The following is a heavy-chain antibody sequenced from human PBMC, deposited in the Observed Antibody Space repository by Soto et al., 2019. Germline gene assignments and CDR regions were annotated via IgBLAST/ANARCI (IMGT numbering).Heavy chain of an antibody. Sequence: QVLLVQSGADVKKPGPSVKVSCKPSGYTFPEFVINGVRQAPGQGLEWMGWMNTNTGNTGYAQKFQGRVTMTRDTSISTAYMELRRLRSEDTAVYYCARVVRFFGGHAGYWGQGTLVTVSS. V-gene: IGHV1-8*01. CDR1: GYTFPEFV. CDR3: ARVVRFFGGHAGY. CDR2: MNTNTGNT. J-gene: IGHJ4*02. D-gene: IGHD3-3*01.